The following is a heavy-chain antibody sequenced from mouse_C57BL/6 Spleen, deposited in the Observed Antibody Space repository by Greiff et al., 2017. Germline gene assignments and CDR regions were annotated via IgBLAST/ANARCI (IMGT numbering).Heavy chain of an antibody. J-gene: IGHJ4*01. D-gene: IGHD2-3*01. Sequence: QVQLQQPGAELVKPGASVKLSCKASGYTFTSYWMHWVKQRPGRGLEWIGRIDPNSGGTKYNEKFKSKAPLTVDKPSSTAYMQLSSLTSEDSAGYYCARWVDGYYLYAMDYWGQGTSVTVSS. CDR3: ARWVDGYYLYAMDY. CDR1: GYTFTSYW. CDR2: IDPNSGGT. V-gene: IGHV1-72*01.